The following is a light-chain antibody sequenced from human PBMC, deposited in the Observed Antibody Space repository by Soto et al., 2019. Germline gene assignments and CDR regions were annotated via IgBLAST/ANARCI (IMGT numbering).Light chain of an antibody. J-gene: IGKJ4*01. CDR1: QSVSSTY. V-gene: IGKV3-20*01. CDR3: QQYESSPLT. CDR2: RAS. Sequence: EIVLTQSPDTLSSSPGERATLSCRPSQSVSSTYLAWYQQKPGQAPRLLIYRASTRATGIPDRFSGSGSGTDFTLTISRLEPEDFAVYYCQQYESSPLTFGGGTKVEIK.